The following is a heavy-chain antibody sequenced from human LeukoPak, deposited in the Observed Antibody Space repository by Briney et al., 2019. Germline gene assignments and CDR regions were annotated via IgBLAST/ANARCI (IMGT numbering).Heavy chain of an antibody. V-gene: IGHV5-51*01. CDR3: ARAYYYDSSGYGHFDY. Sequence: GGSLKISCKGSGYSFTSYWIGWVRQMPGKGLEWMGIMYPGDSDTRYSPSFQGQVTISADKSISTAYLQWSSLKASDTAMYYCARAYYYDSSGYGHFDYWGQGTLVTVSS. D-gene: IGHD3-22*01. CDR1: GYSFTSYW. CDR2: MYPGDSDT. J-gene: IGHJ4*02.